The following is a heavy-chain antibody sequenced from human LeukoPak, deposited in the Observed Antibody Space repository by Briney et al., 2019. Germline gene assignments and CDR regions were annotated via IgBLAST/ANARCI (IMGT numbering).Heavy chain of an antibody. J-gene: IGHJ6*02. CDR3: ARAGREMYYDSLTSSYRDYYNYGLDV. Sequence: SETLSLTCTVSGGSISTYYWSWIRQPAGKGLEWIGRIYTTGSTSYSPSLKSRVTMSVDTSKNQFSLRLTSVTAADTAVYYCARAGREMYYDSLTSSYRDYYNYGLDVWGQGTRVTVSS. CDR2: IYTTGST. V-gene: IGHV4-4*07. CDR1: GGSISTYY. D-gene: IGHD3-9*01.